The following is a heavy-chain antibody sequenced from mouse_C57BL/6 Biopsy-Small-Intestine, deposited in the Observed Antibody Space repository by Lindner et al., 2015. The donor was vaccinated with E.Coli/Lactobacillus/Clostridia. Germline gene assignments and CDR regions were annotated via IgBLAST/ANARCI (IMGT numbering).Heavy chain of an antibody. J-gene: IGHJ4*01. Sequence: VQLQESGPELVKPGASVKMSCKASGYTLTSYVMHWVKQKPGQGLEWIGYINPYNDGTKYNEKFKGKATLTSDKSSSTAYMELSSLTSEDSAVYYCIGGYDGFLMDYWGQGTSVTVSS. CDR2: INPYNDGT. CDR1: GYTLTSYV. D-gene: IGHD2-2*01. CDR3: IGGYDGFLMDY. V-gene: IGHV1-14*01.